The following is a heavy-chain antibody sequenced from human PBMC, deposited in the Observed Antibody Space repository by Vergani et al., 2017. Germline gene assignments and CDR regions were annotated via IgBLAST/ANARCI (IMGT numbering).Heavy chain of an antibody. CDR2: INHSGIT. Sequence: QVQLQQWGAGLLKPSETLSLTCAVYGGSFSGYYWSWIRQPPGKGLEWIGEINHSGITNYNPSLKSRVTISVDTSKNQFSRKLSSVTAADTAVYYCARGQGEYGSSPAPPGWFDPWGQGTLVTVSS. V-gene: IGHV4-34*01. J-gene: IGHJ5*02. CDR3: ARGQGEYGSSPAPPGWFDP. CDR1: GGSFSGYY. D-gene: IGHD6-6*01.